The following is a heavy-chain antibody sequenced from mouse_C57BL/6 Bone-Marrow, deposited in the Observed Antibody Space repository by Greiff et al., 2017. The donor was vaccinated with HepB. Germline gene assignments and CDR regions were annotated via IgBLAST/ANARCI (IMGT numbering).Heavy chain of an antibody. V-gene: IGHV3-6*01. Sequence: ESGPGLVKPSQSLSLTCSVTGYSITSGYYWNWIRQFPGNKLEWMGYISYDGSNNYNPSLKNRISITRDTSKNQFFLKLNSVTTEDTATYYCARDPYYFFDYWGQGTTLTVSS. CDR1: GYSITSGYY. CDR2: ISYDGSN. D-gene: IGHD1-1*01. J-gene: IGHJ2*01. CDR3: ARDPYYFFDY.